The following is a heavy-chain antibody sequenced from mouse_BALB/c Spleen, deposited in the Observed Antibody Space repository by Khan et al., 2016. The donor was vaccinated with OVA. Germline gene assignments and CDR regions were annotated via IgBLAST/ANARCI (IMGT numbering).Heavy chain of an antibody. CDR2: ISPGSGDT. J-gene: IGHJ3*01. Sequence: QIQLVQSGAELARPGASVKLSCKASGYTFTDYYINWVKLRTGQGLEWIGEISPGSGDTYYNERFKGKATLTADKSSSTAYMQLSSLTSEASAVYCCARRNYFGYTFAYWGQGTLVTVSA. CDR3: ARRNYFGYTFAY. CDR1: GYTFTDYY. D-gene: IGHD1-2*01. V-gene: IGHV1-77*01.